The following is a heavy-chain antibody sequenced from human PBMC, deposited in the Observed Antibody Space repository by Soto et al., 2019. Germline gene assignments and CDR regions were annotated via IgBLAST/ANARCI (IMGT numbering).Heavy chain of an antibody. D-gene: IGHD2-2*01. J-gene: IGHJ6*02. CDR3: ARDPAPLYCSSTSCPSDYYYGMDV. V-gene: IGHV1-3*01. CDR1: GYTFTSYA. Sequence: QVQLVQSGAEVKKPGASVKVSCKASGYTFTSYAMHWVRQAPGQRLEWMGWINAGNGNTKYSQKFQGRVTITRDTSASTAYMELSSLRSEDTAVYYCARDPAPLYCSSTSCPSDYYYGMDVWGQGTTVTVSS. CDR2: INAGNGNT.